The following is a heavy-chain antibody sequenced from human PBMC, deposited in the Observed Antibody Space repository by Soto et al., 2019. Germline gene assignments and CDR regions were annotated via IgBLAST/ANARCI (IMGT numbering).Heavy chain of an antibody. V-gene: IGHV1-18*01. Sequence: QVQLVQSGAEVKKPGASVKVSCKASGYTFTSYGISWVRQAPGQGLEWMGWISAYNGNTNYAQKLQGRVTMTTDTSTSTAYMELRSLRSDDTAVYYCARDTSPVSSSLSATWFDPWGQGTLVTVSS. CDR1: GYTFTSYG. J-gene: IGHJ5*02. CDR2: ISAYNGNT. CDR3: ARDTSPVSSSLSATWFDP. D-gene: IGHD6-13*01.